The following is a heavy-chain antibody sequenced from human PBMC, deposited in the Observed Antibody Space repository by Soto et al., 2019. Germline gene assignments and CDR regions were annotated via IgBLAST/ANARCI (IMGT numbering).Heavy chain of an antibody. CDR1: GFTFSTYT. V-gene: IGHV3-23*01. D-gene: IGHD1-26*01. CDR2: ITGGSNT. CDR3: AKGSGSHYDYFDY. Sequence: PGGSLRLSCAASGFTFSTYTMNWFRQAPGKGLEWVSAITGGSNTYYADSVKGRFTISRDNSKKTLYLQMNSLGVEDTAVYYCAKGSGSHYDYFDYWGRGTLVTVSS. J-gene: IGHJ4*02.